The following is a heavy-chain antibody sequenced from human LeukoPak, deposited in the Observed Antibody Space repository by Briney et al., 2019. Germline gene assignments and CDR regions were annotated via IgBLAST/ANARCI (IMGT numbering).Heavy chain of an antibody. V-gene: IGHV3-30*02. J-gene: IGHJ2*01. D-gene: IGHD3-3*01. CDR3: AKDALRFLEWLPLRLWYFDL. CDR1: GFTFSSYG. CDR2: IRYDGSNK. Sequence: PGGSLRLSCAASGFTFSSYGMHWVRQAPGKGLEWVAFIRYDGSNKYYADSVKGRFTISRDNSKNTLYLQMNSLRAEDTAVYYCAKDALRFLEWLPLRLWYFDLWGRGTLVTVSS.